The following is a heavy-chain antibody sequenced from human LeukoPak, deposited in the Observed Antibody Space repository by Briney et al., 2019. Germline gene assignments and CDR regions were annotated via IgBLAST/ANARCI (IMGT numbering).Heavy chain of an antibody. J-gene: IGHJ4*02. CDR3: ARLNSSVFDH. V-gene: IGHV5-51*01. CDR1: GYSFTTYW. D-gene: IGHD4-23*01. Sequence: PGESLKISCKGSGYSFTTYWIGWVRQMPGKGLEWMGIIYPGDSDTRYSPSFQVQVTMSADKSISTAYLQWSSLKASDTAIYYCARLNSSVFDHWGQGTLVTVSS. CDR2: IYPGDSDT.